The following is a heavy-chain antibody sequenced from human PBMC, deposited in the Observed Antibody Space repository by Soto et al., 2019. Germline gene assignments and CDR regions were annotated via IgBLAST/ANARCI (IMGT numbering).Heavy chain of an antibody. J-gene: IGHJ4*02. CDR3: AKAPTANAPFVF. Sequence: QVQLVQSGAEMKRPESSVKVSCETSGGTFTNYTFSWVRQAPGQGLEWMGWIIPVLNIAKYAQKFQGRINITADKSTNTAYLELSSLRSEDTAIYFCAKAPTANAPFVFWGQGTLVTVSS. CDR2: IIPVLNIA. V-gene: IGHV1-69*02. CDR1: GGTFTNYT. D-gene: IGHD1-1*01.